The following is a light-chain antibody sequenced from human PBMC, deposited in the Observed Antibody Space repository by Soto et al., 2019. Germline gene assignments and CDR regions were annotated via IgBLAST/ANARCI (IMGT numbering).Light chain of an antibody. CDR1: SSDVGVSRS. Sequence: QSVLTQPRSVSGSPGQSVTISCTGNSSDVGVSRSVSWYQQHPGKAPKLIISDVTKRPSGVPYRFSGSKSGNTASLTISGVQAADEADYYCCSYEGSFFFGTGTKLTVL. CDR3: CSYEGSFF. CDR2: DVT. V-gene: IGLV2-11*01. J-gene: IGLJ1*01.